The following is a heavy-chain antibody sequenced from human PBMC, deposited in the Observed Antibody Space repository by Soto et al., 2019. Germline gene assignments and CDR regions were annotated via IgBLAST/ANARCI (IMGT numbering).Heavy chain of an antibody. CDR1: GYTFTNYG. D-gene: IGHD1-7*01. Sequence: QVQLVQSGAEVKKPGASVKVSCKASGYTFTNYGISWVRQAPGQGLDWMGWISAYSGNTNYAQDLQARVTMTIDTRTNTAYMEFRSMRSDETAVYYCATSGQNWNSILDYWCQGTLVTV. J-gene: IGHJ4*02. CDR2: ISAYSGNT. CDR3: ATSGQNWNSILDY. V-gene: IGHV1-18*01.